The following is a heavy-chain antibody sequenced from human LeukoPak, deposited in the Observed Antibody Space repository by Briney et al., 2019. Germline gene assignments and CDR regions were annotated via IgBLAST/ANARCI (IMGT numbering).Heavy chain of an antibody. Sequence: ASVKVSCKASGYTFTSYGISWVRQAPGQGLEWMGWISAYNGNTNYAQKLQGRVTMTTGTSTSTAYMELRSLRSDDTAVYYCARDHDYVWGSYRSHNRPSWFDPWGQGTLVTVSS. J-gene: IGHJ5*02. CDR2: ISAYNGNT. D-gene: IGHD3-16*02. V-gene: IGHV1-18*01. CDR3: ARDHDYVWGSYRSHNRPSWFDP. CDR1: GYTFTSYG.